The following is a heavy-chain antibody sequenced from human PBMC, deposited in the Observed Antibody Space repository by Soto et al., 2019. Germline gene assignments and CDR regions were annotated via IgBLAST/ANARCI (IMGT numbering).Heavy chain of an antibody. V-gene: IGHV1-8*01. D-gene: IGHD6-13*01. Sequence: QVQLVQSGAEVKKPGASVKVSCKASGYTFTSYDINWVRQATGQGLEWMGWMNPNSGNTDYAQKFQGRVTMTRNTSISTAYMELSSLRSADTAVYYCARETSAAGAGWFDPWGQGTLVTVSS. CDR2: MNPNSGNT. J-gene: IGHJ5*02. CDR3: ARETSAAGAGWFDP. CDR1: GYTFTSYD.